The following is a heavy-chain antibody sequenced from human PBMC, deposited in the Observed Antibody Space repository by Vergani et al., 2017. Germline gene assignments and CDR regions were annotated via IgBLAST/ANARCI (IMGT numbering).Heavy chain of an antibody. CDR1: GGTFSSYA. D-gene: IGHD6-6*01. CDR2: IIPIFGTA. CDR3: ARDANSSSRWGGQPGYFDL. V-gene: IGHV1-69*01. Sequence: QVQLVQSGAEVKKPGSSVKVSCKASGGTFSSYAISWVRQAPGQGLEWMGGIIPIFGTANYAQQFQGRVTITADESTSTAYMELSSLRCEDTAVYYWARDANSSSRWGGQPGYFDLWGRGTLVTVSS. J-gene: IGHJ2*01.